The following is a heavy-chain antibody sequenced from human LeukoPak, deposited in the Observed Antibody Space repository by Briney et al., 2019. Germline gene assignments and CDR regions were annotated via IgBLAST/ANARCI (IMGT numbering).Heavy chain of an antibody. CDR2: ISSSSSYI. CDR3: TTDPTVNHDYGGLMGIDY. J-gene: IGHJ4*02. Sequence: PGGSLRLSCAASGFTFSSYSMNWVRQAPGKGLEWVSSISSSSSYIYYADSVKGRFTISRDNAKNSLYLQMNSLKTEDTAVYYCTTDPTVNHDYGGLMGIDYWGQGTLVTVSS. CDR1: GFTFSSYS. D-gene: IGHD4-23*01. V-gene: IGHV3-21*03.